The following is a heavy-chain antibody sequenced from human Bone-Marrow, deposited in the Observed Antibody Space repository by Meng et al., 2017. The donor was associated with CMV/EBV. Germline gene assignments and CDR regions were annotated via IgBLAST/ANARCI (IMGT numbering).Heavy chain of an antibody. Sequence: ASVKVSCKASGYTFTGYYMHWVRQAPGQGLEWMGWINPNSGGTNYAQKFQGRVTMTRDTSTSTVYMELSSLRSEDTAVYYCARSLVGATTAFDIWGQGTMVTVSS. CDR1: GYTFTGYY. J-gene: IGHJ3*02. V-gene: IGHV1-2*02. CDR2: INPNSGGT. D-gene: IGHD1-26*01. CDR3: ARSLVGATTAFDI.